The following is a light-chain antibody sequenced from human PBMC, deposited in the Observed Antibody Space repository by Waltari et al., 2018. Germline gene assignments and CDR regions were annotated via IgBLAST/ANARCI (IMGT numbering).Light chain of an antibody. CDR2: GAS. CDR1: QSVSSN. V-gene: IGKV3-15*01. CDR3: QQYSNWPPLT. J-gene: IGKJ4*01. Sequence: EIVMTQSPATLSVSPGERATLPCRASQSVSSNLAWYQQKAGQAPRPLIYGASTRATGIAARFSGSGSETEFTLTISSLQSEDFAVYYCQQYSNWPPLTFGGGTKVEIK.